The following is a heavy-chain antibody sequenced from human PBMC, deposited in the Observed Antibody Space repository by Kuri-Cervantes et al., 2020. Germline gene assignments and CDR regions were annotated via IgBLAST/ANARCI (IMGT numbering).Heavy chain of an antibody. CDR2: ISAYNGDT. V-gene: IGHV1-18*01. D-gene: IGHD3-16*01. Sequence: ASVKVSCKTYGYTFVSFGISWVRQAPGQGLEWMGWISAYNGDTNYAEKVQGRVSMTIDRSANTAYMELRSLTSDDTAVYYCARMITPAYYYMDVWGKGTTVTVSS. CDR1: GYTFVSFG. CDR3: ARMITPAYYYMDV. J-gene: IGHJ6*03.